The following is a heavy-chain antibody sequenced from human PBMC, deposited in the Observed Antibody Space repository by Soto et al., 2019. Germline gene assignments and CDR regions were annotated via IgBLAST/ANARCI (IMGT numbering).Heavy chain of an antibody. V-gene: IGHV3-15*01. CDR1: GFTFSNAW. J-gene: IGHJ4*02. CDR3: TTDLPYYYDSSGYQIYYFDY. CDR2: IKSKTDGGTT. Sequence: GGSLRLSCAASGFTFSNAWMGWVRQAPGKGLEWVGRIKSKTDGGTTDYAAPVKGRFTISRDDSKNTLYLQMNSLKTEDTAVYYCTTDLPYYYDSSGYQIYYFDYWGQGTLVTVS. D-gene: IGHD3-22*01.